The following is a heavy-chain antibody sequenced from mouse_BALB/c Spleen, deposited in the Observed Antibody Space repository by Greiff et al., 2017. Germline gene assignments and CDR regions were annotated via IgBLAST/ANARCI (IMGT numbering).Heavy chain of an antibody. J-gene: IGHJ4*01. CDR3: ATKTARYAMDY. CDR1: GYSFTSYW. Sequence: VQLQQPGAELVRPGASVKLSCKASGYSFTSYWMNWVKQRPGQGLEWIGMIHPSDSENRLNQKFKDKATLTVDKSSSTAYMQLSSPTSEDSAVYYCATKTARYAMDYWGQGTSVTGSS. D-gene: IGHD3-2*01. V-gene: IGHV1S82*01. CDR2: IHPSDSEN.